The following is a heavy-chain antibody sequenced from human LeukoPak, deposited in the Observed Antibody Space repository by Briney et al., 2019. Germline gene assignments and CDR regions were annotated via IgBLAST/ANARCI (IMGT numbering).Heavy chain of an antibody. J-gene: IGHJ4*02. CDR3: ARVGYTYGYFDY. D-gene: IGHD5-18*01. CDR1: GFTFTTYS. V-gene: IGHV3-48*01. CDR2: ISSTSRTI. Sequence: GGSLRLSCAGSGFTFTTYSMNWVRQAPGKGLEWVSYISSTSRTIYYADSVKGQFTISRDNAKNSLYLHMNSPRAEDTAVYYCARVGYTYGYFDYWGQGTLVTVPS.